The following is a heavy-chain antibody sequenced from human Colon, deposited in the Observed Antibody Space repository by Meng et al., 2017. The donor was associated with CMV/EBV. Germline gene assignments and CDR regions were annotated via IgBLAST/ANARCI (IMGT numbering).Heavy chain of an antibody. CDR3: ATRIPTYVDNWFDP. Sequence: PVKVSCKASGGPLSTYEINWVRQAPGQGLEWMGGIVPILGSTNYAQRFKGRLTITANKSTTTAYMELSSLTSEDTAVYYCATRIPTYVDNWFDPWGQGTLVTVSS. CDR1: GGPLSTYE. J-gene: IGHJ5*02. CDR2: IVPILGST. D-gene: IGHD3-10*02. V-gene: IGHV1-69*10.